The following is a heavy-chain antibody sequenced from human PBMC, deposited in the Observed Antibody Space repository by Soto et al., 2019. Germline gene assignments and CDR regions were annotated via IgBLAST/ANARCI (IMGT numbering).Heavy chain of an antibody. CDR2: ISGSGGST. D-gene: IGHD4-17*01. CDR3: ASDYGDYVSGAFDI. Sequence: EVQLLESGGGFVQPGGSLRLSCAASGFTFSSYAMTWVRQAPGKGLEWVSSISGSGGSTYYADSVKGRFTISRDNSKNTLYLQMNSLSAEDTDVYYCASDYGDYVSGAFDIWGQGTLVTVSS. J-gene: IGHJ3*02. V-gene: IGHV3-23*01. CDR1: GFTFSSYA.